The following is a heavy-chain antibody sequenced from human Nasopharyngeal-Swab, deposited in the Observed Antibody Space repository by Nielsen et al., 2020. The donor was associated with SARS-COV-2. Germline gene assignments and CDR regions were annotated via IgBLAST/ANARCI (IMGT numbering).Heavy chain of an antibody. CDR3: ARDAPAHYGAFY. CDR1: GFTFSSFG. V-gene: IGHV3-30*03. CDR2: IAHDASNE. Sequence: GESLKISCAASGFTFSSFGMHWVRQAPGKGLEWVAFIAHDASNEYYGDSVKGRFSISRDDAQNSLYLQMNSLRDEDTAVYYCARDAPAHYGAFYWGRGTLVTVSS. D-gene: IGHD4-17*01. J-gene: IGHJ4*02.